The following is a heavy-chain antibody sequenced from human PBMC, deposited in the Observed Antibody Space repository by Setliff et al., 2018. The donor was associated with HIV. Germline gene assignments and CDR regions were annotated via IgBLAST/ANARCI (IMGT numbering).Heavy chain of an antibody. Sequence: ASVKVSCKASGGTFSTYAISWVRQAPGQGLEWMGGINPNSGDTNYAQKFQGRVTLTRDTSITTAYMELRRLTSDDTAVYYCAIREKSGSYGGNYSYGMDVWGQGTTVTVSS. CDR3: AIREKSGSYGGNYSYGMDV. CDR1: GGTFSTYA. J-gene: IGHJ6*02. CDR2: INPNSGDT. V-gene: IGHV1-2*02. D-gene: IGHD1-26*01.